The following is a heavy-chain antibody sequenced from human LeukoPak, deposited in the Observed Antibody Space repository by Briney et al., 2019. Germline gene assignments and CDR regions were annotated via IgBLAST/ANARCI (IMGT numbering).Heavy chain of an antibody. J-gene: IGHJ4*02. V-gene: IGHV1-46*01. Sequence: GASVKVSCKASGYTFTSYSMHWVRQAPGQGLEWMGIINPSGGSTSYAQKFQGRVTMTRDTSTSTVYMELSSLRSEDTAVYYCARSERGLYCSGGSCYPKPIDYWGQGTLVTVSS. CDR3: ARSERGLYCSGGSCYPKPIDY. D-gene: IGHD2-15*01. CDR2: INPSGGST. CDR1: GYTFTSYS.